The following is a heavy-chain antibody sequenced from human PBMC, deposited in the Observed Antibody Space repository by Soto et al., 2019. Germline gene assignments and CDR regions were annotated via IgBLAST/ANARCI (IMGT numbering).Heavy chain of an antibody. CDR2: INPNTGGT. CDR1: GYPFTGYW. V-gene: IGHV1-2*06. J-gene: IGHJ5*02. D-gene: IGHD1-1*01. CDR3: ATDSSPTEENWNDEYNWFDP. Sequence: AASVKVSCKASGYPFTGYWMHWVRQAPGQGLEWMGRINPNTGGTSYAQKFQGRVSMTRDTSIRTAYMELSRLRSDDTAVYYCATDSSPTEENWNDEYNWFDPWGQGTLVTVSS.